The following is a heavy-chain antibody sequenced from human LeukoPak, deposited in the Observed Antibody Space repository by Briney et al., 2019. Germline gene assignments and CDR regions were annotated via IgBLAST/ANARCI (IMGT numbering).Heavy chain of an antibody. D-gene: IGHD3-22*01. J-gene: IGHJ4*02. Sequence: GASVKVSCKASGHTFTGYYMHWVRQAPGQGLEWMGWINPNSGGTNYAQKFQGRVTMTRDTSISTAYMELSRLRSDDTAVYYCARDYYDSSGYGRYWGQGTLVTVSS. CDR1: GHTFTGYY. CDR3: ARDYYDSSGYGRY. V-gene: IGHV1-2*02. CDR2: INPNSGGT.